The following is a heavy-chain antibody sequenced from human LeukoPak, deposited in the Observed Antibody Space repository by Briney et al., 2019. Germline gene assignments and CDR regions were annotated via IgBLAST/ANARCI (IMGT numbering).Heavy chain of an antibody. CDR1: GGSISSSSYY. V-gene: IGHV4-39*01. J-gene: IGHJ6*02. CDR2: IYYSGST. D-gene: IGHD3-10*01. CDR3: ARLSTMVRGFSSYYYYGMDV. Sequence: SETLSLTCTVSGGSISSSSYYWGWIRQPPGKGLEWIGGIYYSGSTYYNPYLKSRVTISVDTSKNQFSLKLSSVTAADTAVYYCARLSTMVRGFSSYYYYGMDVWGQGTTVTVSS.